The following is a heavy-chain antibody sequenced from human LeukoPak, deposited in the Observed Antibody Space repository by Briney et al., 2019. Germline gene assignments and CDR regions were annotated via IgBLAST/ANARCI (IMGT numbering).Heavy chain of an antibody. CDR1: GLSVSSNF. V-gene: IGHV3-53*01. D-gene: IGHD3-22*01. Sequence: GGSLRLSCAATGLSVSSNFMSWVRQAPGKGLEWVSVIYGGGSTYYADSVKGRFTISRDNSKNTLYLQMNSLRAEDTAVYYCAKCPTYYYDSSGYRYFDHWGQGTLVTVSS. CDR2: IYGGGST. J-gene: IGHJ4*02. CDR3: AKCPTYYYDSSGYRYFDH.